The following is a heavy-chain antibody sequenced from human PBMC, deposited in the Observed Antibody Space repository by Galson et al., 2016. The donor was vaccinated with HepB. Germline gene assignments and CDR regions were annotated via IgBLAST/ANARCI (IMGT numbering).Heavy chain of an antibody. Sequence: SLRLSCAASGFTFSSYAMNWVRQAPGKGLEWVSYISSSSSTIYYADSVKGRFTISRDNATNSLYLQMNRLTDEHTAVYYCARTQFSTGYWYFDLWGRGTLVTVSS. J-gene: IGHJ2*01. D-gene: IGHD6-6*01. CDR3: ARTQFSTGYWYFDL. V-gene: IGHV3-48*02. CDR1: GFTFSSYA. CDR2: ISSSSSTI.